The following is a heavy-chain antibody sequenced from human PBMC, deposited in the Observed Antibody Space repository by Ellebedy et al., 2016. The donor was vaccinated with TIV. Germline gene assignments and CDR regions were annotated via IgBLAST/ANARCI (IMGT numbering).Heavy chain of an antibody. CDR1: GYTFTSYF. CDR2: IDPSGGST. J-gene: IGHJ6*02. Sequence: AASVKVSCKASGYTFTSYFMHWVRQAPGRGLEWMGIIDPSGGSTSYAQKFQGRVTMTRDTSTSTVYMELSSLRSEDTAVYYCASPRTHGRGRVYYYGMDVWGQGTTVTVSS. D-gene: IGHD3-16*01. V-gene: IGHV1-46*01. CDR3: ASPRTHGRGRVYYYGMDV.